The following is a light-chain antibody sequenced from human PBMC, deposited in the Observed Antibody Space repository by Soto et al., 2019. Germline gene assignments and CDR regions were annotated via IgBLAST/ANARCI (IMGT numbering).Light chain of an antibody. CDR3: QQYYSSPPLFT. Sequence: DIVMTQSPDSLAVSLGERATINCKSSQSVLYSSNNKNCLAWYQQKPGQPPKLLIYWASTRESGVPDRFSGSGSGPDFTLTIRSLQAEDVAVYYCQQYYSSPPLFTFGPGTKVDIK. CDR1: QSVLYSSNNKNC. V-gene: IGKV4-1*01. CDR2: WAS. J-gene: IGKJ3*01.